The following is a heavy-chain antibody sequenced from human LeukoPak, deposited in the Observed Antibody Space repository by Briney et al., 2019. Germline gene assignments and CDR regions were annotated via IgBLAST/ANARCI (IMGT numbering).Heavy chain of an antibody. J-gene: IGHJ3*02. CDR3: AKDRYSSGWGAAFDI. CDR1: GFTFSDSG. V-gene: IGHV3-30*18. D-gene: IGHD6-19*01. Sequence: PGGSLRLSCAASGFTFSDSGMHWVRQAPGKGLEWAALISYDGSNKYYADSVKGRFTISRSNSKNTLYLQMNSLRVEDTAVYYCAKDRYSSGWGAAFDIWGQGTMVAVSS. CDR2: ISYDGSNK.